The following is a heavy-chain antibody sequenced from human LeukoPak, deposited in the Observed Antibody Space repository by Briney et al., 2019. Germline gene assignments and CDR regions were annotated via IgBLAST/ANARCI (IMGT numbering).Heavy chain of an antibody. CDR1: GFTFSSYD. D-gene: IGHD6-19*01. V-gene: IGHV3-48*04. CDR3: ARDVAAVTGIANY. CDR2: ISSSSSTI. Sequence: GGSLRLSCAASGFTFSSYDMSWVRQAPGKGLEWVSYISSSSSTIYHADSVKGRFTISRDNAKNSLYLQMNSLRVEDTAVYYCARDVAAVTGIANYWGQGTPVTVSS. J-gene: IGHJ4*02.